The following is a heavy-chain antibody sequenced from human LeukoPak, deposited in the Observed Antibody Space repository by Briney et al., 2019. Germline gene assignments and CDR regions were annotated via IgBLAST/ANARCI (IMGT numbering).Heavy chain of an antibody. CDR3: ARGSSMVRDLFDY. CDR2: INAGNGNT. V-gene: IGHV1-3*01. J-gene: IGHJ4*02. Sequence: ASVKVSCKASGYTFTSYAMHWVRQAPGQRLEWMEWINAGNGNTKYSQKFQGRVTITRDTSASTAYMELSSLRSEDTAVYYCARGSSMVRDLFDYWGQGTLVTVSS. D-gene: IGHD3-10*01. CDR1: GYTFTSYA.